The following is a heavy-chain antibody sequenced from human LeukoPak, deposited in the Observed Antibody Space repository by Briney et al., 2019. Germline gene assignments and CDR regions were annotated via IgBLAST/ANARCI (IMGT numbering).Heavy chain of an antibody. D-gene: IGHD3-22*01. V-gene: IGHV1-46*01. CDR2: INPSGGAT. Sequence: ASVKVSCKASGYTFTSYYMHWMRQAPGQGLEWMGLINPSGGATTYAQKFQGRVTMTRDTSTSTVFMDLSSLRSEDTAVYYCASTIVVVREIAFDIWGQRTMVTVSS. CDR1: GYTFTSYY. CDR3: ASTIVVVREIAFDI. J-gene: IGHJ3*02.